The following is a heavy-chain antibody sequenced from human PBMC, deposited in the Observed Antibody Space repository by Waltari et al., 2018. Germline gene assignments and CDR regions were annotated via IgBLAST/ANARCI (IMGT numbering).Heavy chain of an antibody. CDR2: FYPEDGEI. V-gene: IGHV1-24*01. D-gene: IGHD6-6*01. J-gene: IGHJ4*02. Sequence: QVQLEQSGAEVKKPGASMKVSCKVSGYALSELSMHWVRQAPGEGLEWMGGFYPEDGEISYAQKFRGRVTMTADKSTSPAYLQPSPPRSAATPVYLCASLLRGSSPSHFDYWGQRTLLTVSS. CDR1: GYALSELS. CDR3: ASLLRGSSPSHFDY.